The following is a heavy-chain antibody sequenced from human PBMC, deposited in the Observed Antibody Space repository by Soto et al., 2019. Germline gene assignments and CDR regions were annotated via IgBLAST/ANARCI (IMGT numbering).Heavy chain of an antibody. CDR3: AHKGGRGAGMDV. CDR2: IYWDDDK. V-gene: IGHV2-5*02. J-gene: IGHJ6*02. D-gene: IGHD2-15*01. CDR1: GFSLSTSGVG. Sequence: QITLKESGPTLVKPTQTLTLTCTFSGFSLSTSGVGVVWIRQPPGKALEWLALIYWDDDKRYTPFLKSRPTITKDTSKNQVALTMTNMDPVDTATYYCAHKGGRGAGMDVWGQGTTVTVSS.